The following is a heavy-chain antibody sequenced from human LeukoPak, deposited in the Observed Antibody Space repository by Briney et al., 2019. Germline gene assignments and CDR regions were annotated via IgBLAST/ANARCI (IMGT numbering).Heavy chain of an antibody. CDR3: AKNPDHSSYGDYYFDY. CDR1: GFTFSSYA. D-gene: IGHD4-17*01. Sequence: GGSLRLSCAASGFTFSSYAMSWVRQAPGKGLEWVSAISGSGGSTYYADSVKGRFTISRDNSKNTLYLQMNSLRAEDTAVYYCAKNPDHSSYGDYYFDYWGQGTLVTVSS. V-gene: IGHV3-23*01. J-gene: IGHJ4*02. CDR2: ISGSGGST.